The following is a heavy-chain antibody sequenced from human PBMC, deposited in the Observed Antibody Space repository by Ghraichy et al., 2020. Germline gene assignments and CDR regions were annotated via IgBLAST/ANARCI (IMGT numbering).Heavy chain of an antibody. D-gene: IGHD3-3*01. J-gene: IGHJ4*02. CDR1: GFTFSSYE. CDR2: ISSSGSTK. V-gene: IGHV3-48*03. Sequence: GGSLRLSCAASGFTFSSYEMNWVRQAPGKGLEWVSYISSSGSTKYYADSVKGRFSISRDNAKNSLYLQMNSLRAEDTAVYYCAREDYSYWSGYSGCPYDYWGQGTLVTVSS. CDR3: AREDYSYWSGYSGCPYDY.